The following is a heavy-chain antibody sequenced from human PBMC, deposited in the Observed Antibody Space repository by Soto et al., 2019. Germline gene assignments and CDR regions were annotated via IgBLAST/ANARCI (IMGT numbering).Heavy chain of an antibody. V-gene: IGHV4-59*01. CDR2: MYYGGSS. CDR1: GVSIKTYY. D-gene: IGHD2-2*01. Sequence: SETLSLTCTVSGVSIKTYYWNWIRQPPGKGLEWIGYMYYGGSSNYNPSLKSRATISLDTSKNRFSLKLSSVTATDTAVYYCARVEKRRSTYWFDPWGQGTLVTVSS. CDR3: ARVEKRRSTYWFDP. J-gene: IGHJ5*02.